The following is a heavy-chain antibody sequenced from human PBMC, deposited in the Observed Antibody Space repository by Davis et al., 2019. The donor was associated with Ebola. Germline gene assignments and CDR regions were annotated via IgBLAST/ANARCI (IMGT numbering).Heavy chain of an antibody. CDR3: ASQGGMAAAGLWGLYYYYGRDV. J-gene: IGHJ6*02. Sequence: SETLSLTCTASGCSISSSSYYWGWIRQPPGKGLEWIGSSYYSGSTYYNPSLKSRVTISVDTSKNQFSLKLSSVTAADTAVYYCASQGGMAAAGLWGLYYYYGRDVWGQGTTVTVSS. CDR2: SYYSGST. CDR1: GCSISSSSYY. D-gene: IGHD6-13*01. V-gene: IGHV4-39*01.